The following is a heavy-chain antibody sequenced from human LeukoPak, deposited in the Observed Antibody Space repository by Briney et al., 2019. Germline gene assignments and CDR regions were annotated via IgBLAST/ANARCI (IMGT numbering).Heavy chain of an antibody. CDR3: ARAAGYSSGWPLDDY. J-gene: IGHJ4*02. Sequence: ASVKVSCKASGFTFTSFGFSWVRQAPGQGLEWMGWISAYNGNTNYAQKLQGRVTMTTDTSTSTAYMELRSLRSDDTAVYYCARAAGYSSGWPLDDYWGQGTLVTVSS. CDR2: ISAYNGNT. V-gene: IGHV1-18*01. CDR1: GFTFTSFG. D-gene: IGHD6-19*01.